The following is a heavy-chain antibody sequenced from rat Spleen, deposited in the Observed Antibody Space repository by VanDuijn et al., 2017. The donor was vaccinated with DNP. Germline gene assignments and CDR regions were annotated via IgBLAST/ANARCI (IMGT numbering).Heavy chain of an antibody. V-gene: IGHV5-29*01. CDR2: ISYDGSST. CDR1: GFTFTNYG. Sequence: EVQLVESGGGLVQPGRSLKLSCTASGFTFTNYGMAWVRQAPKKGLEWVASISYDGSSTYYRDSVKGRFTVSRDNVKNTLYLQMDSLRSEDTATYYCARPDYWGQGVMVTVSS. CDR3: ARPDY. J-gene: IGHJ2*01.